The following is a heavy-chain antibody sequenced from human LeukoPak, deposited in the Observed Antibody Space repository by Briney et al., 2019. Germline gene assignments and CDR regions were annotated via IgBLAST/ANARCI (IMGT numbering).Heavy chain of an antibody. CDR3: ARVASWYYYGSGKYYFDY. J-gene: IGHJ4*02. V-gene: IGHV4-34*01. CDR2: INHSGST. D-gene: IGHD3-10*01. CDR1: GGSFSGYY. Sequence: SETLSLTCAVYGGSFSGYYWSWIRQPPGKGLEWIGEINHSGSTNYNPSLKSRVTISVDTSKNQFSLKLSSMTAADTAVYYCARVASWYYYGSGKYYFDYWGQGTLVTVSS.